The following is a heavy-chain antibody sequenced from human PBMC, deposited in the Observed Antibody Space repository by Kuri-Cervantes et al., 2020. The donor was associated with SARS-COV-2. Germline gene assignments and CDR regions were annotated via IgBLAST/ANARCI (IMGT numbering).Heavy chain of an antibody. V-gene: IGHV5-51*01. CDR2: IYPADSET. J-gene: IGHJ4*02. Sequence: GESLKISCKGSGYSFTTYWIGWVRQMPGKGLEWMGTIYPADSETRYSPSFQGQVTISADKSTTTAYLQWSSLKASDTAMYYCARLLFWSGFVDSWGQGTLVTVSS. CDR1: GYSFTTYW. D-gene: IGHD3-3*01. CDR3: ARLLFWSGFVDS.